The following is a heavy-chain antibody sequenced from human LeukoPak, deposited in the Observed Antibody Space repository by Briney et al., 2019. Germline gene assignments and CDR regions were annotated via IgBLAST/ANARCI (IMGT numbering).Heavy chain of an antibody. V-gene: IGHV4-34*01. Sequence: KPPETLSLTCAVYGGSFSGYYWSWIRQPPGKGLEWIGEINHSGSTNYNPSLKSRVTISVDTSKNQFSLKLSSVTAADTAVYYCARGPSGSYFSFDYWGQGTLVTVSS. D-gene: IGHD1-26*01. CDR1: GGSFSGYY. CDR2: INHSGST. CDR3: ARGPSGSYFSFDY. J-gene: IGHJ4*02.